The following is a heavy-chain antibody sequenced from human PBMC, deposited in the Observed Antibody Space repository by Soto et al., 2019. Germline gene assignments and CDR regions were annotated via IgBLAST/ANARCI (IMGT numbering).Heavy chain of an antibody. Sequence: QVQLVQSGAEVKKPGASVKVSCKASGYTFTNYAIDWVRQAPGQRLEWMGWINAGNGNTKYSQKFLGRVTITRDTSASTAYMELSSLRSEDTAVYYCARDMGFGLSDYWGQGILVTVP. V-gene: IGHV1-3*01. J-gene: IGHJ4*02. D-gene: IGHD3-10*01. CDR3: ARDMGFGLSDY. CDR1: GYTFTNYA. CDR2: INAGNGNT.